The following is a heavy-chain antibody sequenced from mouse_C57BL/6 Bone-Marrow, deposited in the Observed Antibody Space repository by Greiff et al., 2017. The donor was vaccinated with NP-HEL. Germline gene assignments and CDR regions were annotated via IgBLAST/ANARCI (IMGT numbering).Heavy chain of an antibody. CDR1: GYAFSSSW. CDR3: ARLDGYYVRYAMDY. J-gene: IGHJ4*01. V-gene: IGHV1-82*01. D-gene: IGHD2-3*01. CDR2: IYPGDGDT. Sequence: QVQLQQSGPELVKPGASVKISCKASGYAFSSSWMNWVKQRPGKGLEWIGRIYPGDGDTNYNGKFKGKATLTADKSSSTAYMQLSSLTSEDSAVYFCARLDGYYVRYAMDYWGQGTSVTVSS.